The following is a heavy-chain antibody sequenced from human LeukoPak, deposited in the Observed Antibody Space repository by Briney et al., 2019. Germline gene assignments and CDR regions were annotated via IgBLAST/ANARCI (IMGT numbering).Heavy chain of an antibody. D-gene: IGHD1-7*01. CDR3: ASGITGTTDAFDI. Sequence: SVKVSYKASGGTFSSYAISWVRQAPGQGLEWMGRIIPILGIANYAQKFQGRVTITADKSTSTAYMELSSLRSEDTAVYYCASGITGTTDAFDIWGQGTMVTVSS. CDR2: IIPILGIA. V-gene: IGHV1-69*04. J-gene: IGHJ3*02. CDR1: GGTFSSYA.